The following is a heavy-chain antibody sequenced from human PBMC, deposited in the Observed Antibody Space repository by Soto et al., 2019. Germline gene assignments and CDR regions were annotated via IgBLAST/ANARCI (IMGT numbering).Heavy chain of an antibody. CDR3: PRMPFGAFDY. CDR2: VYDSGHT. Sequence: PSETLSLTCTVSGGSFNTGGYYWSWVRQRPEKGLEWIGYVYDSGHTYYNPSLKSRPAISLDTSKSQFSLKLSSVTAADTALYFCPRMPFGAFDYWGQGILVTVYS. CDR1: GGSFNTGGYY. D-gene: IGHD3-3*01. V-gene: IGHV4-31*03. J-gene: IGHJ4*02.